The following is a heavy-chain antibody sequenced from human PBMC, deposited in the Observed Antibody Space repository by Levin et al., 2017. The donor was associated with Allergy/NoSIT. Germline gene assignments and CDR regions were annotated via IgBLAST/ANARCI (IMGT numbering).Heavy chain of an antibody. CDR2: ISWNSGSI. CDR1: GFTFDDYA. Sequence: LSLTCAASGFTFDDYAMHWVRQAPGKGLEWVSGISWNSGSIGYADSVKGRFTISRDNAKNSLYLQMNSLRAEDTALYYCAGDYYDSSGYYVDIWGQGTMVTVSS. D-gene: IGHD3-22*01. V-gene: IGHV3-9*01. J-gene: IGHJ3*02. CDR3: AGDYYDSSGYYVDI.